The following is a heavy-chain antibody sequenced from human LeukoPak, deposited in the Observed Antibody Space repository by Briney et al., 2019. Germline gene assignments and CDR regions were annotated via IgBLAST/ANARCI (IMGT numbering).Heavy chain of an antibody. J-gene: IGHJ5*02. CDR2: IKQDGSEK. D-gene: IGHD2-8*01. CDR1: GFTFSRYW. Sequence: GGSLRLSCAASGFTFSRYWMSWVRQAPGKGLEWVANIKQDGSEKYYVDSVKGRFTISRGNAKNSLYLQMNSLRAEDTAVYYCARGLSWFDPWGQGTLVTVSS. CDR3: ARGLSWFDP. V-gene: IGHV3-7*01.